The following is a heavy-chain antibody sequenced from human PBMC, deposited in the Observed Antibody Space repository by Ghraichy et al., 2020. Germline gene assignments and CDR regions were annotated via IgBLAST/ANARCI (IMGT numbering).Heavy chain of an antibody. CDR2: IASTGIFA. CDR3: ARASYFDSSTGHLSLGDGFDH. J-gene: IGHJ4*02. D-gene: IGHD3-9*01. V-gene: IGHV3-11*06. CDR1: GFIFSDHY. Sequence: GGSLRLSCAASGFIFSDHYMAWVRQAPGKGLEWVSYIASTGIFAKYADSVKGRFTLYRDNSKKSLHLHMSSLGAEDTAVYYCARASYFDSSTGHLSLGDGFDHWGQGTLVAVSS.